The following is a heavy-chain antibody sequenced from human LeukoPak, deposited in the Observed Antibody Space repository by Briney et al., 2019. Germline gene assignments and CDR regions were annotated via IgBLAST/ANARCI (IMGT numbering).Heavy chain of an antibody. CDR3: ARLPTGYPNWFDT. D-gene: IGHD3-9*01. Sequence: TSETLSLTCTVSGGSISISSYNWAWIRQPPGKGLEWIAAIHYSGSTYYNPSLMSRVTISVDTSKNQFSLKLSSLTATDTAVYYCARLPTGYPNWFDTWGQGTLVTVSP. V-gene: IGHV4-39*01. CDR2: IHYSGST. CDR1: GGSISISSYN. J-gene: IGHJ5*02.